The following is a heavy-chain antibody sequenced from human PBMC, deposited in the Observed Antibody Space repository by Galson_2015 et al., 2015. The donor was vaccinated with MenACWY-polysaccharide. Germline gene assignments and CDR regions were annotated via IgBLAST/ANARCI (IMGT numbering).Heavy chain of an antibody. V-gene: IGHV3-23*01. CDR2: ISGSGASK. D-gene: IGHD5/OR15-5a*01. CDR1: GFTFSSYT. J-gene: IGHJ4*02. CDR3: ANPCRSTRRTSDVDY. Sequence: SLRLSCATSGFTFSSYTMSWVRQAPGKGLEWVSGISGSGASKYYADSVKGRFTISRDNVKNTMYLQMNSLRDADTAVYYCANPCRSTRRTSDVDYWGQGTLVTVSS.